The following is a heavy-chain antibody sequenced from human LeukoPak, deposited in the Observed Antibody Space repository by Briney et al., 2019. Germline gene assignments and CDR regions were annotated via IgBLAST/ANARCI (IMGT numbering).Heavy chain of an antibody. CDR3: ARDPIGYCSGGTCYFDY. CDR1: GFTFSSFS. J-gene: IGHJ4*02. Sequence: GGSLRLSCAASGFTFSSFSMNWVRQAPGKGLEWVSSISSGSSYVYYADSVKGRFTISRDNSKNTLYLQMNSLRGEDTAVYYCARDPIGYCSGGTCYFDYWGQGTLVTVSS. CDR2: ISSGSSYV. D-gene: IGHD2-15*01. V-gene: IGHV3-21*01.